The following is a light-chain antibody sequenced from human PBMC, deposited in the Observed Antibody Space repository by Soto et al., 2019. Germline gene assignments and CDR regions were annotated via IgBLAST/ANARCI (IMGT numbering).Light chain of an antibody. Sequence: DIVMTQSPLSLPVTPGEPASSSCRSSQSLLHSNGYNYLDWYLQKPGQSPQLLIYLGSSRASGVTCRFSGSGSGTDFTLKISGLEAEDVWVYYCMQALQTPFTFGPGTKVDIK. J-gene: IGKJ3*01. V-gene: IGKV2-28*01. CDR3: MQALQTPFT. CDR1: QSLLHSNGYNY. CDR2: LGS.